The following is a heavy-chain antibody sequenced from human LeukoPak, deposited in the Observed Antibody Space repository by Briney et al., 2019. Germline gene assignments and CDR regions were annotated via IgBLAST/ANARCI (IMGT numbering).Heavy chain of an antibody. V-gene: IGHV4-30-2*01. CDR3: ARGSAWYQTNFDY. J-gene: IGHJ4*02. CDR2: IYDSGST. CDR1: GGSIGSGGYY. D-gene: IGHD6-13*01. Sequence: SQTLSLTCTDSGGSIGSGGYYWTWIRQPPGKGLEWIGYIYDSGSTYYNPSLKSRVTISVDRPNNQFSLKLSSVTAADTAVYYCARGSAWYQTNFDYWGQGTLVTVSS.